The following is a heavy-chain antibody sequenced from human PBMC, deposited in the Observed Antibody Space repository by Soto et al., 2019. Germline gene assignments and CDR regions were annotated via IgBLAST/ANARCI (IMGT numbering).Heavy chain of an antibody. D-gene: IGHD3-10*01. CDR1: GFTFSSYA. Sequence: PGGSLRLSCAASGFTFSSYAMSWVRQAPGKGLEWVSAISGSGGSTYYADSVKGRFTISRDNSKNTLYLQMNSLRAEDTAVYYCAKDAMPTYGSGSYPYYFDYWGQGTLVTVSS. CDR2: ISGSGGST. CDR3: AKDAMPTYGSGSYPYYFDY. J-gene: IGHJ4*02. V-gene: IGHV3-23*01.